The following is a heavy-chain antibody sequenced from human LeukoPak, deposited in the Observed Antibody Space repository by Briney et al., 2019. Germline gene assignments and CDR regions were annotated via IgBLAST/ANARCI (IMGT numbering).Heavy chain of an antibody. V-gene: IGHV4-4*01. J-gene: IGHJ3*01. CDR2: IYHSGST. Sequence: PSETLSLTCAVSGVSISSNNWWTWVRQPPGKGLEWIGEIYHSGSTNYNPSLKSRVTISVDKSRNHFSLKLSSVTAADTAVYCCVRKPRALDVWGQGTMVTASS. CDR3: VRKPRALDV. CDR1: GVSISSNNW.